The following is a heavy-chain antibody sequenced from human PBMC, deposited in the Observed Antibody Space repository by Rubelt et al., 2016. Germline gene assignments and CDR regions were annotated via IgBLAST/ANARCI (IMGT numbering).Heavy chain of an antibody. CDR1: GYTFTGYY. Sequence: SGAELRKPGASVKVSCKASGYTFTGYYMHWVRQAPGQGLEWMGRINPNSGGTNYAQKFQGRVTMTRDTSISTAYMELSRLRSDDTAVYYCARWDVLRFLEAPRDGGMDVWGQGTTVTVSS. CDR3: ARWDVLRFLEAPRDGGMDV. CDR2: INPNSGGT. D-gene: IGHD3-3*01. J-gene: IGHJ6*02. V-gene: IGHV1-2*06.